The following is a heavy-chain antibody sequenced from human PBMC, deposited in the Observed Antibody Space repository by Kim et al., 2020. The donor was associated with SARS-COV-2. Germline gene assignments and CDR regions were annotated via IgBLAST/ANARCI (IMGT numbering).Heavy chain of an antibody. V-gene: IGHV2-5*02. CDR3: VKRGVDNGVDY. D-gene: IGHD2-8*01. Sequence: SGPTLVNPTQTLTLTCTFSGFSLSTRGVGVGWVRQPPGKALEWLALIYLDNDQRYSPSLKDRLTVTKDTSKNQVVLSMTTMDPVDTATYYCVKRGVDNGVDYWGQGTLVTVSS. J-gene: IGHJ4*02. CDR2: IYLDNDQ. CDR1: GFSLSTRGVG.